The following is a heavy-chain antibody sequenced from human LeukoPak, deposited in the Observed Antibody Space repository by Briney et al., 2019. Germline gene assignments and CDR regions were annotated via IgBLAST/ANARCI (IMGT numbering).Heavy chain of an antibody. CDR2: IIPIFGTA. J-gene: IGHJ4*02. Sequence: SVKVSCKASGGTFSSYAISWVRQAPGQGLEWMGGIIPIFGTANYAQKFQGRVTITADKSTSAAYMELSSLRSEDTAVYYCARGGYSSSQFDYWGQGTLVTVSS. D-gene: IGHD6-13*01. V-gene: IGHV1-69*06. CDR1: GGTFSSYA. CDR3: ARGGYSSSQFDY.